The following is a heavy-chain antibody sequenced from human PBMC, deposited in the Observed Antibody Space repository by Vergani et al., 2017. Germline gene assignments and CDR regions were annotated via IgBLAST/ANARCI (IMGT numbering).Heavy chain of an antibody. CDR3: AHTESFILRYFRWAL. V-gene: IGHV4-39*01. D-gene: IGHD3-9*01. J-gene: IGHJ4*03. CDR1: GGSITSSSYY. Sequence: QLHLQESGPGLVKPSETLSLTCTVSGGSITSSSYYWGWIRQPPGKGLEWIGNIYHSGGAYYNPSLKGRVTISVDTSKNQFSLEVTSVTAADTAIYFCAHTESFILRYFRWALWGQGTLGTVSS. CDR2: IYHSGGA.